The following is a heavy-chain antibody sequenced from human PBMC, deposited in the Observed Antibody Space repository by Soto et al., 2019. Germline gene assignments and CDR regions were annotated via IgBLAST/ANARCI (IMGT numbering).Heavy chain of an antibody. V-gene: IGHV3-7*01. CDR3: ARDTLGPSDY. J-gene: IGHJ4*02. CDR2: MNQDGSER. CDR1: GFTISSYW. Sequence: GGSLTLSCVASGFTISSYWMSWFRQAPGKGLEWLANMNQDGSERYYVDSVKGRFTISRDNAENSLYFEMNSLRPEDTALYFCARDTLGPSDYWGQGTLVTVSS.